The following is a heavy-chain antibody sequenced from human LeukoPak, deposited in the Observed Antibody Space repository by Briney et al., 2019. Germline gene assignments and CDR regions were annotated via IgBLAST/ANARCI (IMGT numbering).Heavy chain of an antibody. D-gene: IGHD2-2*01. CDR1: GFNFNTYA. CDR2: ISSSSSTI. V-gene: IGHV3-48*01. J-gene: IGHJ4*02. CDR3: TREGGYQLPKFDY. Sequence: GGSLRLSCAASGFNFNTYAMNWVRQAPGKGLEWISYISSSSSTIYYADSVKGRFSISRDNAKNSVYLEMNSPGGEDTAVYYCTREGGYQLPKFDYWGRGTLVTVSS.